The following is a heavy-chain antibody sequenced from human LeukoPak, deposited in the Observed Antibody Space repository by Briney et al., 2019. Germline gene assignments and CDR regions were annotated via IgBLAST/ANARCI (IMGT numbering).Heavy chain of an antibody. CDR1: GDYY. D-gene: IGHD5-24*01. V-gene: IGHV1-2*02. Sequence: GASVKVSCKASGDYYMHWVRQAPGQGLEWMGWINPNSGGTNYAQKLQGRVTMTTDTSTSTAYMELRSLRSDDTAVYYCARGPDSWLPIDYWGQGTLVTVSS. CDR2: INPNSGGT. J-gene: IGHJ4*02. CDR3: ARGPDSWLPIDY.